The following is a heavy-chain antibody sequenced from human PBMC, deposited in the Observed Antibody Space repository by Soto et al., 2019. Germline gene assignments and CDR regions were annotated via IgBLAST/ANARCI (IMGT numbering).Heavy chain of an antibody. D-gene: IGHD3-10*01. V-gene: IGHV3-23*01. CDR2: TSGSGGTT. CDR3: ARSKSGSSDDFDS. Sequence: EVQLLESGGGLVQPGGSLRLSCAASGFTFSSFAMNWARQAPGKGLEWVSGTSGSGGTTYYADSVKGRFTISRDNSKNTLYLQMQSLRAEDTAVYYCARSKSGSSDDFDSWGQGTLVTVSS. CDR1: GFTFSSFA. J-gene: IGHJ4*02.